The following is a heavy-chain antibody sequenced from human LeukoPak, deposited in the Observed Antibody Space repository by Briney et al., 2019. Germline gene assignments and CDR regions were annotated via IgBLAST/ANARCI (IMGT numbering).Heavy chain of an antibody. J-gene: IGHJ3*02. CDR3: ARDHRGSYGLNAFDI. D-gene: IGHD1-26*01. CDR1: SYTFTSYG. Sequence: ASVKVSCKASSYTFTSYGISWVRQAPGQGLEWMGWISAYNGNTNYAQKLQGRVTITTDTSTSTAYMELRSLRSDDTAVYYYARDHRGSYGLNAFDIWGQGTMVTVSS. V-gene: IGHV1-18*01. CDR2: ISAYNGNT.